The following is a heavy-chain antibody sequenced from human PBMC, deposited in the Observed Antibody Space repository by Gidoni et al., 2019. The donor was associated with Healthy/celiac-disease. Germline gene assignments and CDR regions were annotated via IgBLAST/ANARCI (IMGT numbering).Heavy chain of an antibody. V-gene: IGHV3-48*01. CDR1: GFTFSSYS. D-gene: IGHD2-2*01. Sequence: EVQLVEPGGGLVQPGGSLRLSCAASGFTFSSYSMNWVRQAPGKGLGWVSYISSSSSTIYYADSVKGRFTISRDNAKNSLYLQMNSLRAEDTAVYYCARAHCSSASCPKNPWGQGTLVTVSS. CDR2: ISSSSSTI. CDR3: ARAHCSSASCPKNP. J-gene: IGHJ5*02.